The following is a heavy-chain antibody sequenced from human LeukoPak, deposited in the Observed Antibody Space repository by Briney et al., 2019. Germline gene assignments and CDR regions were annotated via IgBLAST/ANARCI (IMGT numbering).Heavy chain of an antibody. CDR3: ARDYYGSGSDY. Sequence: GSLRLACAASGFTVSSNYMSWVPQAPGKGLEWVSVIYSGGSTYYADSVKGRFTISRDNSKNTLYLQMNSLRAEDTAVYYCARDYYGSGSDYWGQGTLVTVSS. CDR1: GFTVSSNY. D-gene: IGHD3-10*01. V-gene: IGHV3-53*01. CDR2: IYSGGST. J-gene: IGHJ4*02.